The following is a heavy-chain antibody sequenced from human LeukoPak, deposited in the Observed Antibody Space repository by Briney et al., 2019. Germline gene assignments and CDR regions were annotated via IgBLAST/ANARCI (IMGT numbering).Heavy chain of an antibody. CDR1: GGSISSYY. CDR2: IYYSGST. V-gene: IGHV4-59*01. D-gene: IGHD3-22*01. J-gene: IGHJ4*02. CDR3: AREVLGYYDSSGYFDY. Sequence: ASETLSLTCTVSGGSISSYYWSWIRQPPGKGLEWIGHIYYSGSTNYNPSLKSRVTISVDTSKNQFSLKLSSVTAADTAVYYCAREVLGYYDSSGYFDYWGQGTLVTVSS.